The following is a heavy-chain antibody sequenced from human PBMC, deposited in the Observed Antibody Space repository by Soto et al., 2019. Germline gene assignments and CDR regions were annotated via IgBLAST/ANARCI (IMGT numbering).Heavy chain of an antibody. J-gene: IGHJ4*02. CDR2: IYYTGSS. D-gene: IGHD5-18*01. V-gene: IGHV4-31*03. Sequence: QVQLQESGPGLVKPSQTLSLTCTVSGDSISSGNYYWSWIRQHPGRGLEWIGYIYYTGSSYYSLSLKSRVSMSVDTSKNPFSLTLNSVTPADTAVYFCARLYTYGYYYFDTWGQGTLVTVSS. CDR3: ARLYTYGYYYFDT. CDR1: GDSISSGNYY.